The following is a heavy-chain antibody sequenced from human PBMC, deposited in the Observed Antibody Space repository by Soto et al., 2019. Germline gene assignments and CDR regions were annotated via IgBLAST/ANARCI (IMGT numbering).Heavy chain of an antibody. CDR1: GFSFSSYA. J-gene: IGHJ4*02. CDR2: ISTSGGNT. D-gene: IGHD1-26*01. V-gene: IGHV3-23*01. CDR3: AREREGYYFDY. Sequence: VQLLDSGGGLVQPGGSLRLSCAASGFSFSSYAMSWVRQAPGKGLEWVSAISTSGGNTYYADSVKGRFTISRDNSKNTLYLQMNSLRAEDTAVYYCAREREGYYFDYWGQGTLVTVSS.